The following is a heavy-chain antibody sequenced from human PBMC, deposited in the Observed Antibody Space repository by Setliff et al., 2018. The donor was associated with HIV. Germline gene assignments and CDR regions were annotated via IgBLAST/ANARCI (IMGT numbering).Heavy chain of an antibody. CDR1: GYTFLAYY. J-gene: IGHJ5*01. Sequence: ASVKVSCKASGYTFLAYYIHRMRQAPGQGLEWMGWVNPKSGDTTYAQKFEDRVTMTRDTSSRTAYMDLSRLTSGDTAVYYCAKVASVTMIRGALGSWGQGTLVTVSS. V-gene: IGHV1-2*02. D-gene: IGHD3-10*01. CDR2: VNPKSGDT. CDR3: AKVASVTMIRGALGS.